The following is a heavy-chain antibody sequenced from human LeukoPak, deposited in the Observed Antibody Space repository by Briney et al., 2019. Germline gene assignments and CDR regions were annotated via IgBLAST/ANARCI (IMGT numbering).Heavy chain of an antibody. Sequence: EASVTVSCKASGYTFTGYYMHWVRQAPGQGLEWMGWINPNSDGTNYAQKFQGRVTMTRDTSISTAYMELSRLRSDDTAVYYCARGYQLLTGDYWGQGTLVTVSS. J-gene: IGHJ4*02. D-gene: IGHD2-2*01. V-gene: IGHV1-2*02. CDR1: GYTFTGYY. CDR2: INPNSDGT. CDR3: ARGYQLLTGDY.